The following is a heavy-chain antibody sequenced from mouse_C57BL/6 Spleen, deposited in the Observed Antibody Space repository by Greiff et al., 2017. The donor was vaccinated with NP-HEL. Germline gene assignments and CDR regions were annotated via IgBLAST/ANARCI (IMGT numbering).Heavy chain of an antibody. Sequence: EVQLQQSVAELVRPGASVKLSCTASGFNIKDYYMHWVKQRPEQGLEWIGRIDPEDGVTEYAPKLWGKATLTAATSSNTAYLQLSSLTSEDTAVYYCTPSFAYWGQGTLVTVSA. CDR2: IDPEDGVT. V-gene: IGHV14-1*01. J-gene: IGHJ3*01. CDR1: GFNIKDYY. CDR3: TPSFAY.